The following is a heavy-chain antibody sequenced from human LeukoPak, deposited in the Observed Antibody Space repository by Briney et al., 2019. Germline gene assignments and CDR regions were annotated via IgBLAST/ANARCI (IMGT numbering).Heavy chain of an antibody. D-gene: IGHD3-3*01. CDR3: ARDGDPDFWGASFSNNWFDP. CDR1: GFTFSTYN. CDR2: ISSTGRYI. Sequence: GGSLRLSCAASGFTFSTYNINWVRQAPGKGLEWVSSISSTGRYIYYADSVKGRFIISRDNANDSLFLQMNSLRGEDTAVYYCARDGDPDFWGASFSNNWFDPWGQGTLVTVSS. J-gene: IGHJ5*02. V-gene: IGHV3-21*01.